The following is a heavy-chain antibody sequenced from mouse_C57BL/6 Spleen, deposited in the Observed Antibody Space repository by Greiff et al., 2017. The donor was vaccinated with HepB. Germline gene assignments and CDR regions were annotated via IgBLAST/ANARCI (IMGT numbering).Heavy chain of an antibody. D-gene: IGHD1-1*01. V-gene: IGHV5-6*02. J-gene: IGHJ2*01. CDR1: GFTFSSYG. Sequence: DVMLVESGGDLVKPGGSLKLSCAASGFTFSSYGMSWVRQTPDKRLEWVATISSGGSYTYYPDSVKGRFTISRDNAKNTLYLQMSSLKSEDTAMYYCAREDGSSLRYFDYWGQGTTLTVSS. CDR3: AREDGSSLRYFDY. CDR2: ISSGGSYT.